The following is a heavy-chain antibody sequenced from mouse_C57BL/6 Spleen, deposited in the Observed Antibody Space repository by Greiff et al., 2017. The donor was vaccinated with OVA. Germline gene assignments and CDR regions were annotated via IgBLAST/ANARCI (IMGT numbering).Heavy chain of an antibody. CDR2: ISSGSSTI. CDR1: GFTFSDYG. CDR3: ARTGTNYAMDY. D-gene: IGHD4-1*01. V-gene: IGHV5-17*01. J-gene: IGHJ4*01. Sequence: EVKLMESGGGLVKPGGSLKLSCAASGFTFSDYGMHWVRQAPETGLEWVAYISSGSSTIYYADPVKGRFTISRDNAKNTLFLQMTSLRSEDTAMYYCARTGTNYAMDYWGQGTSVTVSS.